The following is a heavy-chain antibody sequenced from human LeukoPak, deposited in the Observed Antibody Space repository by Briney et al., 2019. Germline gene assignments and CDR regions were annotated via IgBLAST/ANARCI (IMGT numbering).Heavy chain of an antibody. CDR3: ARENYDLWSGPQDYYMDV. Sequence: SETLSLTCTVSGGSISSDYWSWIRQPAGKGLEWIGRIYTSGSTNYNPSLKSRVTMSVDTSKNQFSLKLSSVTAADTAVYYCARENYDLWSGPQDYYMDVWGKGTTVTVSS. V-gene: IGHV4-4*07. CDR2: IYTSGST. J-gene: IGHJ6*03. CDR1: GGSISSDY. D-gene: IGHD3-3*01.